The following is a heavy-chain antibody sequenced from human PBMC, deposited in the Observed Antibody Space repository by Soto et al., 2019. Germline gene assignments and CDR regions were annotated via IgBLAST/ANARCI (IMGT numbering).Heavy chain of an antibody. CDR3: ARGRRGIVVVPAAYGYYYGMDV. CDR1: GGTFSSYA. V-gene: IGHV1-69*01. CDR2: IIPIFGTA. D-gene: IGHD2-2*01. J-gene: IGHJ6*02. Sequence: QVQLVQSGAEVKKPGSSVKVSCKASGGTFSSYAISWVRQAPGQGLEWMGGIIPIFGTANYAQKFRGRVTITADEATSTAYMELSSLRSEDTAVYYCARGRRGIVVVPAAYGYYYGMDVWGQGTTVTVSS.